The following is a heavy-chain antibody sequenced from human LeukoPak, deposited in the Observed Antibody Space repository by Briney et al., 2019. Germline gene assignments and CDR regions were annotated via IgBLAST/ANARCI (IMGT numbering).Heavy chain of an antibody. D-gene: IGHD6-13*01. V-gene: IGHV3-9*01. CDR3: AKVKGPGYSSSWYVL. Sequence: GRSLRLSCAASGFTFDDYAMHWVRQAPGKGLEWVSGISWNSGSIGYADSVKGRFTISRDNAKNSLYLQMNSLRAEDTALYYCAKVKGPGYSSSWYVLWGQGTLVTVSS. CDR2: ISWNSGSI. J-gene: IGHJ4*02. CDR1: GFTFDDYA.